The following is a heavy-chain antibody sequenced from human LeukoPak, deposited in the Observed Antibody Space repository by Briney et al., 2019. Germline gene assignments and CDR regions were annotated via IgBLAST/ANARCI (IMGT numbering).Heavy chain of an antibody. CDR2: IWYDGSNQ. CDR1: GFTFSSYS. V-gene: IGHV3-33*08. Sequence: GGSLRLSCAASGFTFSSYSMNWVRQAPGKGLEWVAVIWYDGSNQYYADSVKGRFTISRENSKNTLYLQMNSLRAEDTAVYYCAREYGLYSSGHYHYFDYWGQGTLVTVSS. J-gene: IGHJ4*02. CDR3: AREYGLYSSGHYHYFDY. D-gene: IGHD3-22*01.